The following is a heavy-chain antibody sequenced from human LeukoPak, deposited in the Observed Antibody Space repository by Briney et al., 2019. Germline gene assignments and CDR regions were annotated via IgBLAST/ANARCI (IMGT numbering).Heavy chain of an antibody. CDR3: ARGGGITTVVTPDWFDP. Sequence: SETLSLTCSVSGGSITNYYWGWIRQPPGKGLEWIGFIFYSGDTNYNPSLKSRVTISVDTSKNQFSLKLSSVTAADTAVYYCARGGGITTVVTPDWFDPWGQGTLVTVSS. V-gene: IGHV4-59*08. CDR1: GGSITNYY. CDR2: IFYSGDT. D-gene: IGHD4-23*01. J-gene: IGHJ5*02.